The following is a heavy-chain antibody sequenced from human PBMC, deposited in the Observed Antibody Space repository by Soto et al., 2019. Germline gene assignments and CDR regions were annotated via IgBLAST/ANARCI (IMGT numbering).Heavy chain of an antibody. CDR1: GGSLSGYY. Sequence: PSETLSLTCAVYGGSLSGYYWSWIRQPPGKALEWLGEINHSGNTNYNPSLKSRVTISVDTSKNQLFLNLSSVTAADTAMYYCARHHVRGRTIAGAAEFWGQGTLVTVS. V-gene: IGHV4-34*01. J-gene: IGHJ4*02. D-gene: IGHD1-26*01. CDR2: INHSGNT. CDR3: ARHHVRGRTIAGAAEF.